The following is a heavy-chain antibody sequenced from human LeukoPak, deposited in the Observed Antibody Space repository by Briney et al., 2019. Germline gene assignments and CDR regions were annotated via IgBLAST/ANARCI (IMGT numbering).Heavy chain of an antibody. J-gene: IGHJ4*02. CDR3: ARVPFLLSVFWDY. CDR2: INPSGGST. Sequence: ATVKASCKASGYIFTSYYIHWVRQSPGQGLEWMGTINPSGGSTLYPQKFQGRVSMTRDTSTSTVYMELSSLRSEHTAVYYCARVPFLLSVFWDYWGQGTLVTVSS. CDR1: GYIFTSYY. V-gene: IGHV1-46*01. D-gene: IGHD2-15*01.